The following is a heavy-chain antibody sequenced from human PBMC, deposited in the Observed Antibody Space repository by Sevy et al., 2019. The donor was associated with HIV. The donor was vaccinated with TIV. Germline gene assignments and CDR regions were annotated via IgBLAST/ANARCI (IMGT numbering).Heavy chain of an antibody. D-gene: IGHD2-15*01. V-gene: IGHV3-7*01. Sequence: GGSLRLSCAASGFTFSSYWMSWVRQAPGKGLEWVVNIKQDGSEKYYVDSVKGRFTISRDNAKNSLYLQMNSLRAEDTAVYYCARVRRGLPLYYYYMDVWGKGTTVTVSS. CDR1: GFTFSSYW. J-gene: IGHJ6*03. CDR3: ARVRRGLPLYYYYMDV. CDR2: IKQDGSEK.